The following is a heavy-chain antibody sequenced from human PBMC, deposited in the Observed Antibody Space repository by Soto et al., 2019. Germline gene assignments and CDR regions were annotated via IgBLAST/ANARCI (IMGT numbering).Heavy chain of an antibody. CDR2: IIPILGIA. Sequence: GASVKVSCKASGGTFSSYTISWVRQAPGQGLEWMGRIIPILGIANYAQKFQGRVTITADKSTSTAYMELSSLRSEDTAVYYCARPLLVGATNYYGMDVWGQGTTVTVSS. CDR3: ARPLLVGATNYYGMDV. J-gene: IGHJ6*02. V-gene: IGHV1-69*02. D-gene: IGHD1-26*01. CDR1: GGTFSSYT.